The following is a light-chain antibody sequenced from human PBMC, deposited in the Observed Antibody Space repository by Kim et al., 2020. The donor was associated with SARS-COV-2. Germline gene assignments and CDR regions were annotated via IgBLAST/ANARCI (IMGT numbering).Light chain of an antibody. Sequence: VSPGQTASITCSGDKWGDKYACWYQQKPGQSPVLVIYQDSKRPSGIAERFSGSNSGNTATLTISGTQAMDEADYYCQAWDSSTLVVFGGGTQLTVL. CDR1: KWGDKY. CDR3: QAWDSSTLVV. J-gene: IGLJ2*01. V-gene: IGLV3-1*01. CDR2: QDS.